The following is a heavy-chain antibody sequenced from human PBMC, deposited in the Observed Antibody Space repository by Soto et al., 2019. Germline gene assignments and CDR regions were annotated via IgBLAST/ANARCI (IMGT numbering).Heavy chain of an antibody. Sequence: ASVKVSCKASGYTFTSYGISWERQAPGQGLEWMGWIRAYNGHTNYAQKLQGRVTMTTDTSTSTAYMELRRLRSDDTAVDYCARDYYYHSSGYYLNPNIFYYYYGMDVWCQGTTVTVAS. CDR3: ARDYYYHSSGYYLNPNIFYYYYGMDV. V-gene: IGHV1-18*04. CDR2: IRAYNGHT. J-gene: IGHJ6*02. CDR1: GYTFTSYG. D-gene: IGHD3-22*01.